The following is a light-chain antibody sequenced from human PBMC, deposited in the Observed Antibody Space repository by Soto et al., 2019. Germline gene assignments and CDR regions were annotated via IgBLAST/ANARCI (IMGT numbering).Light chain of an antibody. Sequence: QAVVTQPASVSGSPGQSITISCTGTSSDVGGYNYVSWYQQHPGKAPKLMIYDVSNRPSGVSNRFSGSKSGNTASLTISGLQAEDEADYYCGSYTSSSTAFGGGTKLTVL. J-gene: IGLJ2*01. CDR2: DVS. CDR1: SSDVGGYNY. CDR3: GSYTSSSTA. V-gene: IGLV2-14*01.